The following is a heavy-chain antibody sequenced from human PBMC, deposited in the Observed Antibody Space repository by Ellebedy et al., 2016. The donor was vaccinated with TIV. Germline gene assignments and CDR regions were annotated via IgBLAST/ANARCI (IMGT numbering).Heavy chain of an antibody. V-gene: IGHV3-23*01. CDR1: GFTFTTSA. J-gene: IGHJ4*02. CDR2: ISHTGGRT. CDR3: AKGRGGGSDSSAPRYYFDY. D-gene: IGHD3-22*01. Sequence: GESLKISCAASGFTFTTSAMSWVRQAPGKGLEWVSTISHTGGRTYYADSVGGRFTISRDNSKKTLYLQMNSLSAEDTAVYYCAKGRGGGSDSSAPRYYFDYWGLGTLVTVSS.